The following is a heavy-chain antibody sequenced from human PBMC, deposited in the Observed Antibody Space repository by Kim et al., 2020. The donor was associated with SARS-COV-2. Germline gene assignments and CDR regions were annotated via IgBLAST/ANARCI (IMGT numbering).Heavy chain of an antibody. V-gene: IGHV3-48*03. Sequence: GGSLRLSCAASGFTFSSYEMNWVRQAPGKGLEWVSYISSSGSTIYYADSVKGRFTISRDNAKNSLYLQMNSLRAEDTAVYYCARDQEDIVVVVAATGPGAFDIWGQGTMVTVSS. D-gene: IGHD2-15*01. J-gene: IGHJ3*02. CDR3: ARDQEDIVVVVAATGPGAFDI. CDR2: ISSSGSTI. CDR1: GFTFSSYE.